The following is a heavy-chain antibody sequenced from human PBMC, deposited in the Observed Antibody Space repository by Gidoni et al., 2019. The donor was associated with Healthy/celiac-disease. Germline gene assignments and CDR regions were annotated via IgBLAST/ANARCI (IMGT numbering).Heavy chain of an antibody. D-gene: IGHD3-10*01. CDR1: GGYVSSGSYY. Sequence: QVQLQESGPGLVKPSETLSLTCTVSGGYVSSGSYYWSWIRQPPGKGLEWIGYIYYSGSTNYNPSLKSRVTISVDTSKNQFSLKLSSVTAADTSVYYCARETTYYYGSGSYYLFDYWGQGTLVTVSS. CDR2: IYYSGST. CDR3: ARETTYYYGSGSYYLFDY. V-gene: IGHV4-61*01. J-gene: IGHJ4*02.